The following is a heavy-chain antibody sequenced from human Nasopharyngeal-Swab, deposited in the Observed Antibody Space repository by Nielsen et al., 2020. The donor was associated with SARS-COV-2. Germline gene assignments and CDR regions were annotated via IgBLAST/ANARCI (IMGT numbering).Heavy chain of an antibody. CDR2: ISYDGSNK. CDR3: AKDERTWIQLWQYFDY. CDR1: GFTFSSYG. J-gene: IGHJ4*02. Sequence: GESLKISCAASGFTFSSYGMHWVRQAPGKGLEWVAVISYDGSNKYYADSVKGRFTISRDNSKNTLYLQMNSLRAEDTAVYYCAKDERTWIQLWQYFDYWGQGTLVTVSS. V-gene: IGHV3-30*18. D-gene: IGHD5-18*01.